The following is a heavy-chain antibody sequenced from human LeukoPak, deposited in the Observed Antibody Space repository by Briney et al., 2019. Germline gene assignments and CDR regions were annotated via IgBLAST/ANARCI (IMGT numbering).Heavy chain of an antibody. J-gene: IGHJ4*02. CDR2: IYTGGNT. Sequence: SETLSLTCTVSGGSISFYYWTWIRQSAGKGLEWIGRIYTGGNTNYNPSLKSRATLSIDASKNQFSLMLTSVTAADTAVYYCARDSRYYDFWSGYVDYWGQGILVTVSS. CDR1: GGSISFYY. V-gene: IGHV4-4*07. D-gene: IGHD3-3*01. CDR3: ARDSRYYDFWSGYVDY.